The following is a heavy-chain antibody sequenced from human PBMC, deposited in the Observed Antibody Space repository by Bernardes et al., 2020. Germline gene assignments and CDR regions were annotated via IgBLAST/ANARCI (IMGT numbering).Heavy chain of an antibody. J-gene: IGHJ6*03. D-gene: IGHD1-1*01. V-gene: IGHV4-59*01. CDR2: IYYSGST. Sequence: ETLSLTCTVSGGSISSYYWSWIRQPPGKGLEWIGYIYYSGSTNYNPSLKSRVTISVDTSKNQFSLKLSSVTAADTAVYYCARVGGRETGTADPNYYYYYMDVWGKGTTVTVSS. CDR1: GGSISSYY. CDR3: ARVGGRETGTADPNYYYYYMDV.